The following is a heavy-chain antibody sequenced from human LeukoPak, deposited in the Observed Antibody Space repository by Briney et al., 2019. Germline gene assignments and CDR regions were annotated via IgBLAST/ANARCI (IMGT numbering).Heavy chain of an antibody. Sequence: SVKVSCKASGGTFSSYAISWVRQAPGQGLEWMGRIIPIFGIANYAQKFQGRVTITADKSTGTAYMELSSLRSEDTAVYYCARVALYSYGWDYYYYYGMDVWGKGTTVTVSS. J-gene: IGHJ6*04. CDR1: GGTFSSYA. CDR2: IIPIFGIA. D-gene: IGHD5-18*01. CDR3: ARVALYSYGWDYYYYYGMDV. V-gene: IGHV1-69*04.